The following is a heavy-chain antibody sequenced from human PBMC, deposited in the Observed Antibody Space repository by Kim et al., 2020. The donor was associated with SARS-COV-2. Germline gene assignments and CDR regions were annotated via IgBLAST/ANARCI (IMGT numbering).Heavy chain of an antibody. J-gene: IGHJ4*02. CDR2: ISHDRTKT. D-gene: IGHD6-13*01. CDR1: GFTFSTYG. CDR3: ARGRGYTNNWSYFDH. Sequence: GGSLRLSCTASGFTFSTYGIHWVRQAPGKGLEWVALISHDRTKTSYGDSVKGRFTISRDNSKNSVYLQMNSLRAEDTAVYYCARGRGYTNNWSYFDHWGQGTLVTVSS. V-gene: IGHV3-33*05.